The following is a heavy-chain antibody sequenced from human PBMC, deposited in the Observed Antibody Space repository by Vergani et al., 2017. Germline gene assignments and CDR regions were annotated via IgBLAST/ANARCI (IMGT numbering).Heavy chain of an antibody. V-gene: IGHV3-21*01. CDR2: ISSSSSYI. D-gene: IGHD3-10*01. CDR1: GFTFSSYS. Sequence: EVQLVESGGGLVKPGGSLRLSCAASGFTFSSYSMNWVRQAPGKGLEWVSSISSSSSYIYYADSVKGRFTISRDNAKNSLYLQMNSLRAEDTAVYYCARSGSLWFGALYYMDVWGKGTTVTASS. J-gene: IGHJ6*03. CDR3: ARSGSLWFGALYYMDV.